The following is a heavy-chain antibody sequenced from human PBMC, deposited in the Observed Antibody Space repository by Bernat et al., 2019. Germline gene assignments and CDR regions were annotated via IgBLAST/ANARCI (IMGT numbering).Heavy chain of an antibody. CDR3: AKDDCAGDCHYWYFDL. D-gene: IGHD2-21*02. V-gene: IGHV3-23*04. J-gene: IGHJ2*01. CDR1: GFTFTSYA. Sequence: EVQLVETGGGLIQPGGSLRLSCAASGFTFTSYAMSWVRQAPGKGLEWVSAISVSGGSTYYADSVKGRFTMSGDNSKNTLYLQMNSLRAEDTAVYYCAKDDCAGDCHYWYFDLWGRGTLVTVSS. CDR2: ISVSGGST.